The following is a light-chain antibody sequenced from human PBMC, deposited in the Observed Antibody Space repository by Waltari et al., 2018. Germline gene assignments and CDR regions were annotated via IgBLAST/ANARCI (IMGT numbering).Light chain of an antibody. CDR1: ESVGSA. J-gene: IGKJ1*01. CDR3: QQYNYWRT. CDR2: GAS. Sequence: EIVMTQSPDALSVSPGESATLSCRASESVGSALAWYQQRPGQPPRHLIYGASTRATGIPARFSGSGSGTEFTLTISSLQSEDFAVYYCQQYNYWRTFGQGTKVEIK. V-gene: IGKV3-15*01.